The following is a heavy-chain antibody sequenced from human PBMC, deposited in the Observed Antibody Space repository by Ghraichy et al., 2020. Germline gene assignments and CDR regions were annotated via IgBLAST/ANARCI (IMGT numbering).Heavy chain of an antibody. CDR1: GFTFSSYS. CDR2: ISSSSSTI. Sequence: GGSLRLSCAASGFTFSSYSMNWVRQAPGKGLEWVSYISSSSSTIYYADSVKGRFTISRDNAKNSLYLQMNSLRAEDTAVYYCARGFNSYYYDTRAFDIWGQGTMVTVSS. CDR3: ARGFNSYYYDTRAFDI. V-gene: IGHV3-48*01. D-gene: IGHD3-22*01. J-gene: IGHJ3*02.